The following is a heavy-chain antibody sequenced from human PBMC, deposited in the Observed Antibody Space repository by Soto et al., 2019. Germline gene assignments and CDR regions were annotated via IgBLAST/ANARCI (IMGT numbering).Heavy chain of an antibody. CDR3: ARGGIAVAQLPRGHAFDI. CDR1: GYTFTGHY. Sequence: ASVKVSCKASGYTFTGHYMHWVRQAPGQGLEWMGWINPNSGGTNYAQKFQGWVTMTRDTSISTAYMELSRLRSDDTAVYYCARGGIAVAQLPRGHAFDIWGQGTMVTVSS. J-gene: IGHJ3*02. V-gene: IGHV1-2*04. CDR2: INPNSGGT. D-gene: IGHD6-19*01.